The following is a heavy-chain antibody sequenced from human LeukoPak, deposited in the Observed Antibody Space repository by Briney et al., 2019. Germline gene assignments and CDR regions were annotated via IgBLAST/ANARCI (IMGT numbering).Heavy chain of an antibody. D-gene: IGHD5-24*01. CDR3: AKGPNMASADY. CDR1: GFTFDVYA. V-gene: IGHV3-9*01. CDR2: ISWNSGSI. J-gene: IGHJ4*02. Sequence: SGGSLRLSCAASGFTFDVYAMHWVRQAPGKGLEWVSGISWNSGSIGYADSVKGRFTISRDNAKNSLYLQMNSLRAEDTALYYCAKGPNMASADYWGQGTLVTVSS.